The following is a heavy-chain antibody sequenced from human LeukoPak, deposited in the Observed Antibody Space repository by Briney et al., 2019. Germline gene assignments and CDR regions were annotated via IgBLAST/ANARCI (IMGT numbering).Heavy chain of an antibody. CDR1: GYTFTSYG. D-gene: IGHD3-3*01. CDR2: ISAYNGNT. CDR3: AREAPVFGVVIGHEFDY. Sequence: ASVKVSCKASGYTFTSYGISWVRQAPGQGLEWMGWISAYNGNTSYAQKLQGRVTMTTDTSTSTAYMELRSLRSDDTAVYYCAREAPVFGVVIGHEFDYWGQGTLVTVSS. J-gene: IGHJ4*02. V-gene: IGHV1-18*01.